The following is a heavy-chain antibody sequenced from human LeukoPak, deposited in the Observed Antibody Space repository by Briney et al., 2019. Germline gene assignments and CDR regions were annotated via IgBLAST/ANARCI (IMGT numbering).Heavy chain of an antibody. D-gene: IGHD6-19*01. J-gene: IGHJ4*02. CDR2: IYHSGST. CDR1: GGSISSSNW. V-gene: IGHV4-4*02. Sequence: SGTLSLTCAVSGGSISSSNWWSWVRQPPGKGLEWIGEIYHSGSTNYNPSLKSRVTISVDKSKNQFSLKLSSVTAADTAVYYCARVGTLEWLVSYYLDYWGQGTLVTVSS. CDR3: ARVGTLEWLVSYYLDY.